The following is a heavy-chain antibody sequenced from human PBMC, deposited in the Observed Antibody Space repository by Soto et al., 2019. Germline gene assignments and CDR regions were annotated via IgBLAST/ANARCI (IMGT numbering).Heavy chain of an antibody. J-gene: IGHJ5*02. V-gene: IGHV1-69*13. CDR3: AREPRGVVVVPAAMGWFDP. D-gene: IGHD2-2*01. CDR1: GGTFSSYA. CDR2: IIPIFGTA. Sequence: ASVKVSCKASGGTFSSYAISWVRQAPGQGLEWMGGIIPIFGTANYAQKFQGRVTITADESTSTAYMELSSLRSEDTAVYYCAREPRGVVVVPAAMGWFDPWGQGTLVTVSS.